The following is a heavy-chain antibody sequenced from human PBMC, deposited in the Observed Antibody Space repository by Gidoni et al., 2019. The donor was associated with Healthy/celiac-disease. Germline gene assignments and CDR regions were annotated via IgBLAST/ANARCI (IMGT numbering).Heavy chain of an antibody. CDR1: GFTFSSYA. V-gene: IGHV3-30*01. J-gene: IGHJ4*02. D-gene: IGHD3-3*01. CDR2: ISYDGSKK. Sequence: QVQLVESGGGVVQPGRSLRLSCAASGFTFSSYAMHWVRQAPGKGLEWVAVISYDGSKKYYADSVKGRFTIARDNSKNTLYLQMNSLRAEDTAVYYCARSPGVDFWSGPPTYWGQGTLVTVSS. CDR3: ARSPGVDFWSGPPTY.